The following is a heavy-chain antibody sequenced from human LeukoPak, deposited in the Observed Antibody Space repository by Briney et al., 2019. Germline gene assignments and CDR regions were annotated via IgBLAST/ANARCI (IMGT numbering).Heavy chain of an antibody. CDR1: GYTYTSYD. Sequence: ASVKVSCKASGYTYTSYDINWVRQATGQGLEWMGWMNPNSGNTGYAQKFQGRVTMTRNTSISTAYMELSSLRSEDTAVYYCARGAETAGIAGATKQGSYYMDVWGKGTTVTVSS. D-gene: IGHD1-26*01. CDR2: MNPNSGNT. J-gene: IGHJ6*03. CDR3: ARGAETAGIAGATKQGSYYMDV. V-gene: IGHV1-8*01.